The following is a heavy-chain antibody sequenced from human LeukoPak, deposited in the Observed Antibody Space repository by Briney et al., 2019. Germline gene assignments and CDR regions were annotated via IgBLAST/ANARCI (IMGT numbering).Heavy chain of an antibody. V-gene: IGHV3-7*01. D-gene: IGHD5-18*01. CDR1: GFSFSSYW. J-gene: IGHJ6*03. CDR2: IKQDGSEK. Sequence: GGSLRLSCVVSGFSFSSYWMNWVRQAPGKGLEWVANIKQDGSEKYYVDSVKGRFTISRDNAKNSLYLQMNNLRAEDTAVYYCARSVYSYGPNYHYYMDVWGKGTTVTVSS. CDR3: ARSVYSYGPNYHYYMDV.